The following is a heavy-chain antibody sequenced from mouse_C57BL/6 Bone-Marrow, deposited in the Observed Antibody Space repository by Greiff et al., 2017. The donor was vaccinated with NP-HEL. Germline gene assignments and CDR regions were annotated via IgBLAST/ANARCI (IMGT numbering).Heavy chain of an antibody. CDR1: GFNIKDYY. D-gene: IGHD2-12*01. J-gene: IGHJ4*01. V-gene: IGHV14-1*01. Sequence: VQLQQSGAELVRPGASVKLSCTASGFNIKDYYMHWVKQRPEQGLEWIGRIDPEDGDTEYAPKFQGKATMTADTSSNTAYLQLSSLTSGDTAVYYCTTSIDYYSDDEDYYAMDYWGQGTAVTVSS. CDR2: IDPEDGDT. CDR3: TTSIDYYSDDEDYYAMDY.